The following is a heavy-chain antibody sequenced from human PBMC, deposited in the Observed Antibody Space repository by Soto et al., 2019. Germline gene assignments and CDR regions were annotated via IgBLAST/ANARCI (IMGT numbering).Heavy chain of an antibody. CDR1: GFIFSSYW. V-gene: IGHV3-7*01. CDR3: ARGFNSALDI. J-gene: IGHJ3*02. CDR2: IKQDGSEK. Sequence: EVQLVESGGGLVQPGGSLRLSCAATGFIFSSYWMSWVRQAPGKGLEWVANIKQDGSEKYYVDCAKGRFTISRDNAKNSLHLQMNSLRAEDTAVYYCARGFNSALDIWGQGKMVTVSS.